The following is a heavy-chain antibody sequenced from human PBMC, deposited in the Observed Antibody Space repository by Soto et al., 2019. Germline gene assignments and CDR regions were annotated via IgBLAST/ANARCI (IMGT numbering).Heavy chain of an antibody. D-gene: IGHD3-16*01. V-gene: IGHV4-39*01. CDR1: GGSISSSTYY. Sequence: QLQLQESGPGLVKPSGTLSLTCTVSGGSISSSTYYWGWIRQPPGGALEWIGSVFHTGSTYYNPSLKSRVTMSVDTSKNQFSLNLSSVTAKDTSIYYCASLYYSRNSWGRGTLVIVSS. CDR3: ASLYYSRNS. CDR2: VFHTGST. J-gene: IGHJ4*02.